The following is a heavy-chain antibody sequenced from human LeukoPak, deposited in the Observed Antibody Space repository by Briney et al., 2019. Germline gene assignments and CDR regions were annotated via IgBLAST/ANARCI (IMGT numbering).Heavy chain of an antibody. CDR1: GYTFTSYG. CDR2: ISAYNGNT. V-gene: IGHV1-18*01. Sequence: ASVKVSCRASGYTFTSYGISWVRQAPGQGLEWMGWISAYNGNTNYAQKLQGRVTMTTDTSTSTAYMELRSLRSDDTAVYYCARDHSSNYDILTGYFSRSSLFNWFDPWGQGTLVTVSS. CDR3: ARDHSSNYDILTGYFSRSSLFNWFDP. J-gene: IGHJ5*02. D-gene: IGHD3-9*01.